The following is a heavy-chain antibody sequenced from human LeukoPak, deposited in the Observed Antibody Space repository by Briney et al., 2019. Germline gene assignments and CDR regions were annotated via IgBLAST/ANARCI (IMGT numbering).Heavy chain of an antibody. J-gene: IGHJ4*02. CDR3: AKEDANRYIYGYPQYYFDY. CDR1: GFTVSSNY. Sequence: SGGSLRLSCAASGFTVSSNYLTWVRQAPGKGLEWVAVISYDGSKKYYADSVKGRFTISRDNSKNTLYLQMNSLRAEDTAVYYCAKEDANRYIYGYPQYYFDYWGQGTLVTVSS. D-gene: IGHD5-18*01. V-gene: IGHV3-30*18. CDR2: ISYDGSKK.